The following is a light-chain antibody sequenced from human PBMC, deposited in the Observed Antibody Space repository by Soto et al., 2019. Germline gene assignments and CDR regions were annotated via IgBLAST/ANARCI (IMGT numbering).Light chain of an antibody. J-gene: IGLJ1*01. CDR3: SSYTTSGTRV. CDR1: TSDVGGYSF. V-gene: IGLV2-14*01. Sequence: QSALTQPASVSGSPGQSITISCTGTTSDVGGYSFVSWYQLHPGKAPKLMIYEVNNRPSGVSNRFSGSKSGNTASLTISGLQAEDESDYYCSSYTTSGTRVFGTGTKLTVL. CDR2: EVN.